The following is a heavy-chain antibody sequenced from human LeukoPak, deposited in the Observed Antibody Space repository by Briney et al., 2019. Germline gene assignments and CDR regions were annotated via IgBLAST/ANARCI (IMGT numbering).Heavy chain of an antibody. D-gene: IGHD6-19*01. Sequence: SETLSLTCTVSGGSISIYYWSWIRRPPGKGLEWIGHVYYAGITDYNPSLQSRVTISVDPSRNQLSLKLNSVTAADTAVYYCARQGYKSGWYPTFDFWGPGTQVIVSS. CDR3: ARQGYKSGWYPTFDF. CDR2: VYYAGIT. J-gene: IGHJ4*02. V-gene: IGHV4-59*01. CDR1: GGSISIYY.